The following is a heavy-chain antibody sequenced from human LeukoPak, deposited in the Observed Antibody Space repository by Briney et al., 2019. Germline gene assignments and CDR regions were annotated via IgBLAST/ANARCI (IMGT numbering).Heavy chain of an antibody. V-gene: IGHV3-7*01. CDR1: GFTFSNYW. CDR3: ARGAKYCSGSNCYDYDKLSDS. CDR2: IKQDGSEK. D-gene: IGHD2-15*01. Sequence: GGSLRLSCAASGFTFSNYWMSWVRQAPGKGLEWVANIKQDGSEKYYVDSVKGRFTISRDNTKNSLYLQMTSLRAEDTAMFYCARGAKYCSGSNCYDYDKLSDSWGQGTLVTVSS. J-gene: IGHJ4*02.